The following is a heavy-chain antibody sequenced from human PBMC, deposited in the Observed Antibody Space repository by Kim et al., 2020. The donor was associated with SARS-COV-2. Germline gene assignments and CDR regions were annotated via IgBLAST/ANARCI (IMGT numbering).Heavy chain of an antibody. CDR2: IGTAGDT. J-gene: IGHJ4*02. CDR3: ARSLSGYDPPDY. V-gene: IGHV3-13*01. Sequence: GGSLILSCAASGFTFSSYDMHWVRQATGKGLEWVSAIGTAGDTYYPGSVKGRFTISRENAKNSLYLQMNSLRAGDTAVYYCARSLSGYDPPDYWGQGTLVTVSS. CDR1: GFTFSSYD. D-gene: IGHD5-12*01.